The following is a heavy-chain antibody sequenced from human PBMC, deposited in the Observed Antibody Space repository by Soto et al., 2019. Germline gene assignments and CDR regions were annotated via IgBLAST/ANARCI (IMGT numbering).Heavy chain of an antibody. D-gene: IGHD3-10*01. CDR3: ANSGPRAGY. J-gene: IGHJ4*02. V-gene: IGHV1-18*01. CDR2: ISAYNGNT. CDR1: GYTFTSYA. Sequence: QVQLVQSGAEVKKPGASVKVSCKASGYTFTSYAISWVRQAPGQGLEWMGWISAYNGNTNYAQKLQGRVTMTTDTSTTTAYRQLRSLRSDDTAVYSCANSGPRAGYWGQGTLVTVSS.